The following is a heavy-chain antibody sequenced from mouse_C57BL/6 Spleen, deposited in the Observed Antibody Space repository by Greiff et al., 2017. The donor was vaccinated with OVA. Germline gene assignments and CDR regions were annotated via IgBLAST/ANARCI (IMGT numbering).Heavy chain of an antibody. D-gene: IGHD1-1*01. CDR1: GYTFTSYW. CDR3: ARCLGSSYGYFDV. CDR2: INPSNGGT. V-gene: IGHV1-53*01. J-gene: IGHJ1*03. Sequence: QVQLQQPGTELVKPVASVKLSCKASGYTFTSYWMPLVKPRPGQGLEWIGNINPSNGGTNYNAKFKSKATLTVDKSSSTAYMQLSSLTSEDSAVYECARCLGSSYGYFDVWGTGTTVTVSS.